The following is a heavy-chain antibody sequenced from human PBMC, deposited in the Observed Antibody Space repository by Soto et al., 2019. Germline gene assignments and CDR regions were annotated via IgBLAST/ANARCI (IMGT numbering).Heavy chain of an antibody. CDR1: GASFAGYY. Sequence: QVQLQQWGAGLLKPSETLSLTCTVYGASFAGYYWTWLRQSPGKGLEWIGEVSHIGIAKYNPSLGSRVTISLDTSYNQFSLDLTSVTAAHTAVYYCARYGGTSIWYVDIWGRGTLVSFS. V-gene: IGHV4-34*01. CDR2: VSHIGIA. J-gene: IGHJ2*01. D-gene: IGHD2-15*01. CDR3: ARYGGTSIWYVDI.